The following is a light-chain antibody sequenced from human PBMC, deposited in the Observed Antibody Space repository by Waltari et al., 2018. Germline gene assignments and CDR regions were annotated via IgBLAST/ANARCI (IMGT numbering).Light chain of an antibody. CDR1: SPNIRSNT. CDR2: SDY. J-gene: IGLJ6*01. V-gene: IGLV1-44*01. CDR3: AAWDDSLRENV. Sequence: QSVLTQPPSASGTPGQRVTISCSGSSPNIRSNTVDWYQQVPGTAPKLLIHSDYLRPSGVPDRFSGSKSGTSASLAVSGLQSEDEADYYCAAWDDSLRENVFGSGTKVTVL.